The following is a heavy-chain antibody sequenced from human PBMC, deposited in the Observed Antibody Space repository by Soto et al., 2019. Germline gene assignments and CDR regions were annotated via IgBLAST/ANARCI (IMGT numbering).Heavy chain of an antibody. CDR1: GYIFTSYD. V-gene: IGHV1-8*01. Sequence: ASVKVSCKASGYIFTSYDINWVRQATGQGLEWMGWMTPNSGHTGYAQKFQGRVTMTRNTSISTAYMELSSLRSEDTAVYYCARVQQRYSGTYLAYWGQGTLVTVSS. J-gene: IGHJ4*02. CDR2: MTPNSGHT. D-gene: IGHD1-26*01. CDR3: ARVQQRYSGTYLAY.